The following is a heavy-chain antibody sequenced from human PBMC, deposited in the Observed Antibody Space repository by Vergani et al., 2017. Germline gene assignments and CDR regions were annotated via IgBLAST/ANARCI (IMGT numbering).Heavy chain of an antibody. CDR3: ARADRVSNWGWYFDL. V-gene: IGHV1-58*01. Sequence: QMQLVQSGPEVKKPGTSVKVSCKASGFTFTSSAVQWVRQARGQRLEWIGWIVVGSGNTNYAQKFKERVTITRDMSTSTAYMELSSLRVEDTAVYYCARADRVSNWGWYFDLWGRGTLVTVSS. J-gene: IGHJ2*01. CDR1: GFTFTSSA. D-gene: IGHD7-27*01. CDR2: IVVGSGNT.